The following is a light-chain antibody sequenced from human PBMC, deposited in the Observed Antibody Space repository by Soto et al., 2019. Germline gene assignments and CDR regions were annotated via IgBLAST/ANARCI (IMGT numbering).Light chain of an antibody. CDR1: HTISTY. J-gene: IGKJ2*01. Sequence: DIQMTQSPSSLSASVGDRVTITCRAIHTISTYLNWYRQKPGKAPDLLISAASRLESGVPSRFRGSGSGTDFTLTITSLLPEDFATYYCHQSFSTPYTFGQGTKLEGK. V-gene: IGKV1-39*01. CDR3: HQSFSTPYT. CDR2: AAS.